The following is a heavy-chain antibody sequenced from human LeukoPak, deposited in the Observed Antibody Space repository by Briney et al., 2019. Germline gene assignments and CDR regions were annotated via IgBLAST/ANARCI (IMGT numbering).Heavy chain of an antibody. J-gene: IGHJ4*02. CDR2: IWYDGSNK. CDR1: GFTFSSYG. D-gene: IGHD6-13*01. Sequence: PGGSLRLSCAASGFTFSSYGMHWVRQAPGKGLEWVAVIWYDGSNKYCADSVKGRFTISRDNSKNTLYLQMNSLRAEDTAVYYCARWGSSFIFDYWGQGTLVTVSS. CDR3: ARWGSSFIFDY. V-gene: IGHV3-33*01.